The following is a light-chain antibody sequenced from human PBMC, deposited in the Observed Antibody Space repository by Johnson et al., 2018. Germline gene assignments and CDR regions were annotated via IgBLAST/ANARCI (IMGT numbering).Light chain of an antibody. CDR2: DNN. V-gene: IGLV1-51*02. CDR1: SSNIGNNY. CDR3: GTWDSILSARNV. Sequence: QSVLTQPPSVSAAPGQKVTISCSGSSSNIGNNYVSWYQQLPGTAPKLLIYDNNKRPSGIPDRFSGSKSGTSASLGITGLQTGDAADYYCGTWDSILSARNVFGTGTRVTVL. J-gene: IGLJ1*01.